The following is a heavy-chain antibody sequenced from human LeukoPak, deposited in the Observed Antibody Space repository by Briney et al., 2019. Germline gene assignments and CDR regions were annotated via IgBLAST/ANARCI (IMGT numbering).Heavy chain of an antibody. J-gene: IGHJ4*02. D-gene: IGHD3-10*01. CDR3: ARASAIWFGEFIK. CDR1: GGAFSGYY. V-gene: IGHV4-34*01. Sequence: SETLSLTCAVNGGAFSGYYWSWIRQSPGKGLEWIGQIDHIGTINYNPSLNSRVTMSVDTSKKQFSLKLSSVTAADTAVYYCARASAIWFGEFIKWGQGTLVTVSS. CDR2: IDHIGTI.